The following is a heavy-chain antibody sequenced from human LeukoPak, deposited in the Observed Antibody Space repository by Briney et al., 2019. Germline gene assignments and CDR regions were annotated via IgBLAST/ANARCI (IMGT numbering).Heavy chain of an antibody. D-gene: IGHD6-13*01. J-gene: IGHJ5*02. CDR2: ISYDGSNE. Sequence: PGGSLRLSCAASGFTFSSYGMHWVRQAPGKGLEWVTLISYDGSNEYYADSVRGRFTISRDNSKNTLYLQMNSLRVEDTAVHYCAGSSAGSFAWFDPWGQGTLVTVSS. CDR3: AGSSAGSFAWFDP. CDR1: GFTFSSYG. V-gene: IGHV3-30-3*01.